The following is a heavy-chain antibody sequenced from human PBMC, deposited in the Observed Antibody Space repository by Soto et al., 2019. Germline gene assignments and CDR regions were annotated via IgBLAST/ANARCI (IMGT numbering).Heavy chain of an antibody. V-gene: IGHV5-51*01. Sequence: PGESLKISCKGSGYTFTNFWITWVRQVPGKGLEWMGRIEPSDSDTRYSPSFQGQVTISADESISTAYLQWSSLKASDTAMYYCARRTAMVTSVDYWGQGTLVTVSS. CDR2: IEPSDSDT. CDR3: ARRTAMVTSVDY. D-gene: IGHD5-18*01. J-gene: IGHJ4*02. CDR1: GYTFTNFW.